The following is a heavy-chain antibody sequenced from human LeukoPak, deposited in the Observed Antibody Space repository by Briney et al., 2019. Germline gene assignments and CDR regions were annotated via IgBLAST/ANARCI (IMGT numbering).Heavy chain of an antibody. J-gene: IGHJ4*02. D-gene: IGHD4-23*01. CDR3: ARDYGGKFDY. CDR1: GGSVNGFY. Sequence: SETLSLTCTVSGGSVNGFYWSWIRQPPGKGLEWIGYIRYSGSTNYNPSLKSRVSISVDTSKNQFSPKLSSLTAADTAVYYCARDYGGKFDYWGQGTLVTVSS. V-gene: IGHV4-59*02. CDR2: IRYSGST.